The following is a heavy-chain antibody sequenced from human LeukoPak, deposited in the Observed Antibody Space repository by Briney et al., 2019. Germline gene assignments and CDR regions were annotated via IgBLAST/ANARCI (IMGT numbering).Heavy chain of an antibody. Sequence: PGGSLRLSCAASGFTVSNNYMSWIRQPPGKGLEWIGGINHSGSTNYNPSLKSRVTMTAADTAVYYCARPYYYGSGSGSLYLDYWGQGTLVTVSS. J-gene: IGHJ4*02. CDR1: GFTVSNNY. V-gene: IGHV4-34*08. CDR3: Y. D-gene: IGHD3-10*01. CDR2: INHSGST.